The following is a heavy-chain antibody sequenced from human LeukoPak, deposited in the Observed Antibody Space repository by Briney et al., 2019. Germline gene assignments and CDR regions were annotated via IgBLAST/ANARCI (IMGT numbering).Heavy chain of an antibody. CDR2: ISPNGGGT. CDR3: ATDLGIVGATNGFDY. D-gene: IGHD1-26*01. V-gene: IGHV1-2*02. CDR1: GYTFTGYY. J-gene: IGHJ4*02. Sequence: ASVKVSCKASGYTFTGYYMHWVRQAPGQGLEWMGWISPNGGGTNYAQKFQGRVTMTRDTSISTAYMELSRLRSEDTAVYYCATDLGIVGATNGFDYWGQGTLVTVSS.